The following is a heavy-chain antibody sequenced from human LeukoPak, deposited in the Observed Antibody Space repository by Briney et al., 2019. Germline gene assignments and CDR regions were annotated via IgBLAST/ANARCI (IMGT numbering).Heavy chain of an antibody. CDR3: ATGKTTPGGAFDI. CDR2: IISIFGTA. J-gene: IGHJ3*02. Sequence: GASVKVSCKASGGTFSSYAISWVRQAPGQGLEWMGGIISIFGTANYAQKFQGRVTITADKSTSTAYMELSSLRSEDTAVYYCATGKTTPGGAFDIWGQGTMVTVSS. V-gene: IGHV1-69*06. D-gene: IGHD4-17*01. CDR1: GGTFSSYA.